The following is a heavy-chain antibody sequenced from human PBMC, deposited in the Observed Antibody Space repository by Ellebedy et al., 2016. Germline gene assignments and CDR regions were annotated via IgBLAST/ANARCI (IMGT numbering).Heavy chain of an antibody. J-gene: IGHJ4*02. D-gene: IGHD2-15*01. Sequence: SETLSLTXNVSGDSISNTDYYWGWIRQPPGKGLEYIGSIYYRGSPYYNPSLKSRVTISVDTSKNLFSLRLTSVTAADTATYYCARQPGLAFSLPSAIKAGFDFWGQGILVTVFS. V-gene: IGHV4-39*01. CDR2: IYYRGSP. CDR3: ARQPGLAFSLPSAIKAGFDF. CDR1: GDSISNTDYY.